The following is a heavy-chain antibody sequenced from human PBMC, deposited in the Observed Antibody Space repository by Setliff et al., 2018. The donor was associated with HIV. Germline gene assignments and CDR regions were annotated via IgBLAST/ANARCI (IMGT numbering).Heavy chain of an antibody. CDR1: GGSFSGYY. Sequence: SETLSLTCAVYGGSFSGYYWSWIRQPPGKGLEWIRETNHSGSTNYNMSLWSRVTISLDASRNQFSLELISVTAADTAVYYCAGGPGTTSIDYWAQGTLVTVSS. CDR3: AGGPGTTSIDY. J-gene: IGHJ4*02. V-gene: IGHV4-34*01. CDR2: TNHSGST. D-gene: IGHD1-26*01.